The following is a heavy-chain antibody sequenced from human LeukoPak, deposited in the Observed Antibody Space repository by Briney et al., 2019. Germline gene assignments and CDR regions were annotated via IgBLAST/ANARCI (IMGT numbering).Heavy chain of an antibody. V-gene: IGHV3-53*01. CDR1: GLTVSNNY. CDR3: ARATLDN. CDR2: IYSGGST. Sequence: GGSLRLSCAASGLTVSNNYISWVRQAPGKGLEWVAVIYSGGSTKYADSVKARFTISRDNSKNTVYLQMNSLRADDTAVYYCARATLDNWGQGTLVTVSS. J-gene: IGHJ4*02.